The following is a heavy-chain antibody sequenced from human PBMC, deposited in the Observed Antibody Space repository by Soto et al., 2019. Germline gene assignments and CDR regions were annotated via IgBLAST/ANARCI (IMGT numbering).Heavy chain of an antibody. CDR1: GFTFSSYG. Sequence: GGSLRLSCAASGFTFSSYGMHWVRQAPGKGLEWVAVISYDGSNKYYADSVKGRFTISRDNSKNTLYLQMNSLRAEDTAVYYCAKVFLRYSSGRDAFDIWGQGTMVTVSS. CDR2: ISYDGSNK. V-gene: IGHV3-30*18. D-gene: IGHD3-22*01. CDR3: AKVFLRYSSGRDAFDI. J-gene: IGHJ3*02.